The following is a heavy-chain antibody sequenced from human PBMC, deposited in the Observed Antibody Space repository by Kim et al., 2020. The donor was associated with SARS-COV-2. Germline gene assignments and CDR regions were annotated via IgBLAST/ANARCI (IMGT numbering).Heavy chain of an antibody. CDR3: AIASVSYYYDPYYFDY. CDR2: IYYSGST. V-gene: IGHV4-59*13. J-gene: IGHJ4*02. CDR1: GGSISSYY. Sequence: SETLSLTCTVSGGSISSYYWSWIRQPPGKGLEWIGYIYYSGSTNYNPSLKSRVTISVDTSKNQFSLKLSSVTAADTAVYYCAIASVSYYYDPYYFDYWGQGTLVTVSS. D-gene: IGHD3-22*01.